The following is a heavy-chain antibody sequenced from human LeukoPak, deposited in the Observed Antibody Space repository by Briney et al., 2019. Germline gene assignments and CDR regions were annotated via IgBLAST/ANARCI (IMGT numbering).Heavy chain of an antibody. CDR2: ISWNGGSV. Sequence: GGSLRLSCAASGFTFDDHAMHWVRQAPGKGLEWVSGISWNGGSVAYADSVKGRFTISRDNAKNSLYLHMNSLRVEDTALYYCVKDIVPSVYYNMDVWGQGTAVTVSS. V-gene: IGHV3-9*01. CDR3: VKDIVPSVYYNMDV. J-gene: IGHJ6*02. CDR1: GFTFDDHA. D-gene: IGHD1-26*01.